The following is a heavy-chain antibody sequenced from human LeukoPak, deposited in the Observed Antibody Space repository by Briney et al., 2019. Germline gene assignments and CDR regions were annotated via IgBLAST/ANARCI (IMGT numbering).Heavy chain of an antibody. Sequence: ASVKVSCKASGYTFTSYDINWVRQATGQGLEWMGWMNPNSGNTGYAQKFQGRVTITRNTSISTAYMELRSLRSEDTAVYYCARSSQATLYDYVWGSYRRVFDYWGQGTLVTVSS. CDR3: ARSSQATLYDYVWGSYRRVFDY. V-gene: IGHV1-8*03. CDR1: GYTFTSYD. J-gene: IGHJ4*02. CDR2: MNPNSGNT. D-gene: IGHD3-16*02.